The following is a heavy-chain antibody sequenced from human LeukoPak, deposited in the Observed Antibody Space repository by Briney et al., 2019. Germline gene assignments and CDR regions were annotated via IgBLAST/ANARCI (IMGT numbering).Heavy chain of an antibody. CDR1: GGSISSGGYY. D-gene: IGHD1-1*01. Sequence: PSETLSLTCTVSGGSISSGGYYWSWIRQPPGKGLEWIGSVYYGGSTYYNPSLKSRVTILVDTSKNQFSLRLRFVTAADTAIYYCARDYNRGDAFDIWGQGTMVTVSS. V-gene: IGHV4-39*07. CDR3: ARDYNRGDAFDI. J-gene: IGHJ3*02. CDR2: VYYGGST.